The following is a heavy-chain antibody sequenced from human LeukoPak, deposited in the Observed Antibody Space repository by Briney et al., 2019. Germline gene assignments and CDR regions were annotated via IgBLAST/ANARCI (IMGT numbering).Heavy chain of an antibody. CDR3: ARWKIGRVAAAGTLDYFDH. Sequence: PGGSLRLSCAASGFTVGSNYMGWVRQAPGKGLEWVSILYSDGTTYYADSVKGRFTISRDNSKNTVYLQMNSLRSEDTAVYYCARWKIGRVAAAGTLDYFDHWGQGTLVTVSS. CDR1: GFTVGSNY. D-gene: IGHD6-13*01. V-gene: IGHV3-53*05. J-gene: IGHJ4*02. CDR2: LYSDGTT.